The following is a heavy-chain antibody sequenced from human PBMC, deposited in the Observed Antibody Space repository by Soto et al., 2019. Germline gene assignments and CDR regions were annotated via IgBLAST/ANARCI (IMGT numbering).Heavy chain of an antibody. J-gene: IGHJ4*02. V-gene: IGHV1-69*13. D-gene: IGHD3-10*01. Sequence: GASVKVSCKASGGTFSSYAISWVRQAPGQGLEWMGGIIPIFGTANYAQKFQGRVTITADESTSTAYMELSSLRSEDTAVYYCARDPQNYYGGYFDYWGQGTLVTVSS. CDR1: GGTFSSYA. CDR2: IIPIFGTA. CDR3: ARDPQNYYGGYFDY.